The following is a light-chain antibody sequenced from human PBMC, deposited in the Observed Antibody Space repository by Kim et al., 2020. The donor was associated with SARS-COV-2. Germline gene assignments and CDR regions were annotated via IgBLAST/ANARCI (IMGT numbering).Light chain of an antibody. CDR2: DAS. CDR3: QQFNNHPYT. J-gene: IGKJ2*01. Sequence: SASVGDRVTITCRVSQGISSALAWYQEKPGKPPKLLIYDASSLKSGVPSRFSGSGSGTDFTLTISSLQPEDFATYYCQQFNNHPYTFGQGTKLEI. V-gene: IGKV1D-13*01. CDR1: QGISSA.